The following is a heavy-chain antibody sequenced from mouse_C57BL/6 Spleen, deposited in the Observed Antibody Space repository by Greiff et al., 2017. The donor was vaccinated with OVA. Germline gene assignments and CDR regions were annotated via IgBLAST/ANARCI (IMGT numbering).Heavy chain of an antibody. J-gene: IGHJ4*01. CDR3: ARGGATTVVATHYYAMDY. V-gene: IGHV1-50*01. CDR1: GYTFTSYW. CDR2: IDPSDSYT. D-gene: IGHD1-1*01. Sequence: VQLQQPGAELVKPGASVKLSCKASGYTFTSYWMQWVKQRPGQGLEWIGEIDPSDSYTTYNQKFKGKATLTVDTSSSTAYMQLSSLTSEDSAVYYCARGGATTVVATHYYAMDYWGQGTSVTVSS.